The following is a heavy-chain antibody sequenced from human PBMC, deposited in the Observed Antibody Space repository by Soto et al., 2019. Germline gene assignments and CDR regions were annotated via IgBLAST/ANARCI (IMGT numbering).Heavy chain of an antibody. CDR2: IKQDGSEK. CDR3: ARDEGQWLVGGFDY. CDR1: GFTFSSYW. D-gene: IGHD6-19*01. V-gene: IGHV3-7*03. J-gene: IGHJ4*02. Sequence: PGGSLRLSCAASGFTFSSYWMSWVHQAPGKGLEWVANIKQDGSEKYYVDSVKGRFTISRDNAKNSLYLQMNSLRAEDTAVYYCARDEGQWLVGGFDYWGQGTLVTVSS.